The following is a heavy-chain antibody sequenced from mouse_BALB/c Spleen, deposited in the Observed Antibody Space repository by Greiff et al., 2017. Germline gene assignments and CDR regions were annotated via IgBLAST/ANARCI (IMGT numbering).Heavy chain of an antibody. D-gene: IGHD1-1*01. Sequence: QVQLQQPGAEFVKPGTSVKLSCKASRYNFTSYWINWVKLRPGQGLEWIGDIYPGSGSTNYYEKFKSKATLTVDTSTSTAYMQLSSLASEDSALYYCARDYGYFDYWGQGTTLTVSS. CDR2: IYPGSGST. J-gene: IGHJ2*01. V-gene: IGHV1-55*01. CDR1: RYNFTSYW. CDR3: ARDYGYFDY.